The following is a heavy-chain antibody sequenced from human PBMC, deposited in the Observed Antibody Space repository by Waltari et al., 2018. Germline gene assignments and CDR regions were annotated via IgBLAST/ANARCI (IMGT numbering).Heavy chain of an antibody. Sequence: SGAEVKKPGASVKVSCKASGYTFTSYGISWVRQAPGQGLEWMGWISAYNGNTNYAQKLQGRVTMTTDTSTSTAYMELRSLRSDDTAVYYCAKDGREHTPPVQYPRKACWFDPWGQGTLVTVSS. CDR2: ISAYNGNT. D-gene: IGHD1-1*01. CDR1: GYTFTSYG. CDR3: AKDGREHTPPVQYPRKACWFDP. J-gene: IGHJ5*02. V-gene: IGHV1-18*01.